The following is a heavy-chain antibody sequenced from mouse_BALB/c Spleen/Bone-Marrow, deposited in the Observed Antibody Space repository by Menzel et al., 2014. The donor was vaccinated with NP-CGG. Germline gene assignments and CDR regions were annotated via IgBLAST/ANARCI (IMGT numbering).Heavy chain of an antibody. V-gene: IGHV1S22*01. Sequence: LQQSGSELVWPGASVKLSCKASGYTFTSYWMHWVKQRPGQGLEWIGNIYPGSGSTNYDEKFKSKATLTVDTSSSTAYMQLSSLTSEDSAVYYCTRRYEIYYAMDYWGQGTSVTVSS. D-gene: IGHD2-14*01. CDR1: GYTFTSYW. CDR2: IYPGSGST. J-gene: IGHJ4*01. CDR3: TRRYEIYYAMDY.